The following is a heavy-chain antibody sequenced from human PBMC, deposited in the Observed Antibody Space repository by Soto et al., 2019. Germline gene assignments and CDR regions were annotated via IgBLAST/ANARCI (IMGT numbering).Heavy chain of an antibody. Sequence: LSLTCAVYGGSFSGYYWSWIRQPPGKGLEWIGEINHSGSTNYNPSLKSRVTISVDTSKNQFSLKLSSVTAADTAVYYCARPVGVEQQLVHDAFDIWGQGIKVTVSS. V-gene: IGHV4-34*01. CDR3: ARPVGVEQQLVHDAFDI. CDR2: INHSGST. CDR1: GGSFSGYY. J-gene: IGHJ3*02. D-gene: IGHD6-13*01.